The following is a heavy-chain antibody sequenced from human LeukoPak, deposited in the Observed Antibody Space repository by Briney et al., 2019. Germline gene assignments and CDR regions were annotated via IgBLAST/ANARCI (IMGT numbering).Heavy chain of an antibody. CDR1: GGSISSYY. D-gene: IGHD3-10*01. Sequence: PSETLSLTCTVSGGSISSYYWSWIRQPPGKGLEWIGYIYTSGSTNYNPSLKSRVTISVDTSKNQFSLKLSSVTAADTAVYHCARLFGSGSYPFSPIYYYYYMDVWGKGTTVTVSS. CDR3: ARLFGSGSYPFSPIYYYYYMDV. V-gene: IGHV4-4*09. CDR2: IYTSGST. J-gene: IGHJ6*03.